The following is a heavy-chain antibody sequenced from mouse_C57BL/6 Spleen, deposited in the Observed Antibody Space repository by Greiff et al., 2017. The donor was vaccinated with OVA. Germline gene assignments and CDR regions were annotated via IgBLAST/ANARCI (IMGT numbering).Heavy chain of an antibody. CDR3: AREEYPNGDYAMDY. CDR2: IWSDGST. V-gene: IGHV2-6*03. Sequence: VQGVESGPGLVAPSQSLSITCTVSGFSLTSYGVHWVRQPPGKGLEWLVVIWSDGSTTYNSALKSRLSISKDNSKSQVFLKMNSLQTDDTAMYYCAREEYPNGDYAMDYWGQGTSVTVSS. CDR1: GFSLTSYG. J-gene: IGHJ4*01. D-gene: IGHD5-1*01.